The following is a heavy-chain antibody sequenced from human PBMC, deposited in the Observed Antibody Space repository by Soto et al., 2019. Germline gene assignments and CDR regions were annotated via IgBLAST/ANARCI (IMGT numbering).Heavy chain of an antibody. Sequence: PSETLSLTCAVSGGSISSGGYSWSWIRQPPGKGLEWIGYIYHSGSTYYNPSLKSRVTISVDRSKNQFSLKLTSVTAADTAVYYCARDSRTPSGGMDVWGQGTTVTVSS. CDR1: GGSISSGGYS. CDR3: ARDSRTPSGGMDV. J-gene: IGHJ6*02. V-gene: IGHV4-30-2*01. CDR2: IYHSGST.